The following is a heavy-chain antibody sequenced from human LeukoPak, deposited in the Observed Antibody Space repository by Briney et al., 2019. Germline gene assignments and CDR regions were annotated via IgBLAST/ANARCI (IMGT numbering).Heavy chain of an antibody. V-gene: IGHV3-7*01. CDR1: GFTFSSYW. CDR3: ARDRDYGSVSYLY. D-gene: IGHD3-10*01. Sequence: QPGGSLRLSCAASGFTFSSYWMSWVRQAPGKGLEWVANIKQDGSEKYYVDSVKGRFTISRDNAKNSLYLQMNSLRAEDTAVYYCARDRDYGSVSYLYWGQGTLVTVSS. J-gene: IGHJ4*02. CDR2: IKQDGSEK.